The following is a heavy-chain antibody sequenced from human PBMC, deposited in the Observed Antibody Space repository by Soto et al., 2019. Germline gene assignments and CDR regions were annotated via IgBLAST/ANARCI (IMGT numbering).Heavy chain of an antibody. CDR3: ARGAGWTVSRSYSAFDI. CDR1: GFTFSSYA. D-gene: IGHD3-10*01. V-gene: IGHV3-30-3*01. J-gene: IGHJ3*02. CDR2: ISYDGSNK. Sequence: GESLKISCAASGFTFSSYAMHWVRQAPGKGLEWVAVISYDGSNKYYADSVKGRFTISRDNSKNTLYLQMNSLRAEDTAVYYCARGAGWTVSRSYSAFDIWGQGTMVTVSS.